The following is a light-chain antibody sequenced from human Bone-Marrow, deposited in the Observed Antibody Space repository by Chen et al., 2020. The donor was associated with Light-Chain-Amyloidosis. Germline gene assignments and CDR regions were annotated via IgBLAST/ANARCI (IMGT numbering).Light chain of an antibody. V-gene: IGLV2-8*01. Sequence: QSALTQPPSASGSLGQSVTISCAGTSGDLGGYDFVSWYQQHPGKAPKLMIHEGTKRPSGVPSRFSGSKSGNTASRTVSGLQAEDEADYYGCSLAGNDDWVFGGGTKLTVL. CDR2: EGT. J-gene: IGLJ3*02. CDR3: CSLAGNDDWV. CDR1: SGDLGGYDF.